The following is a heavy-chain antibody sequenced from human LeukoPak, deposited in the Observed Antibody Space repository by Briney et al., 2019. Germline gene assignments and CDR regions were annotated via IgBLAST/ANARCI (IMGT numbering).Heavy chain of an antibody. Sequence: GGSLRLSCAATGFTFSSYWMHWVRQAPGKGLVWVSRINNDGSSTSYADSVKGRFTISRDNAKNTLYLQMNSLRAEDTAVYYCARPTKEGSSWYWWFDPWGQGTLVTVSS. V-gene: IGHV3-74*01. CDR1: GFTFSSYW. J-gene: IGHJ5*02. D-gene: IGHD6-13*01. CDR2: INNDGSST. CDR3: ARPTKEGSSWYWWFDP.